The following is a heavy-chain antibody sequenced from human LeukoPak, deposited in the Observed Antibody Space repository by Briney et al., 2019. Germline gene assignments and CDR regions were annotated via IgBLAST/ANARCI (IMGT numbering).Heavy chain of an antibody. V-gene: IGHV1-3*04. CDR2: INTGNGNT. Sequence: ASVKVSCKASGYTFAGYGVHWVRQAPGQGLECMGWINTGNGNTGSSQNFQGRVTLTKDTAASTAYMELRGLTSEDTAVYYCAKDHGKSGSFDYWGQGTLVTVSS. J-gene: IGHJ4*02. D-gene: IGHD5-24*01. CDR1: GYTFAGYG. CDR3: AKDHGKSGSFDY.